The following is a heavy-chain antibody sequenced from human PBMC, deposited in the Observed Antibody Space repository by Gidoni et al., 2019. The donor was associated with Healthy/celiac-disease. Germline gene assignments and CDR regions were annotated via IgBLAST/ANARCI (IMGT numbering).Heavy chain of an antibody. CDR2: VYGGGST. Sequence: ELVNVVYGGGSTYYADSVKGRFTISRDNSKNTLYLQMNSLRAEDTAVYYCARARLDYGDYIYYYYGMDVWGQGTTVTVSS. J-gene: IGHJ6*02. D-gene: IGHD4-17*01. CDR3: ARARLDYGDYIYYYYGMDV. V-gene: IGHV3-53*01.